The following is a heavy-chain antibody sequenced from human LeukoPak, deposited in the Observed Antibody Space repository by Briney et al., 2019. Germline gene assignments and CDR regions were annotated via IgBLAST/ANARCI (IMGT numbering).Heavy chain of an antibody. CDR1: GGTISSYY. CDR2: VYHSGST. CDR3: ARDSSGYYRIAY. D-gene: IGHD3-22*01. J-gene: IGHJ4*02. Sequence: PSETLSLTCTAPGGTISSYYWSWIRQAPGKGLEWIGYVYHSGSTNYNPSLKSRVITLVSTSYNQFSLLLTSVTAAETAADYCARDSSGYYRIAYCGQATLVTVPS. V-gene: IGHV4-59*08.